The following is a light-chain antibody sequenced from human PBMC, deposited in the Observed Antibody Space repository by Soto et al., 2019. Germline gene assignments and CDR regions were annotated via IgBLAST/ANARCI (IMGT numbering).Light chain of an antibody. CDR2: DVS. CDR1: SSDVGCYNY. CDR3: SSYTGSGTDV. J-gene: IGLJ1*01. V-gene: IGLV2-14*03. Sequence: QCLLAQPASVSGSSGQSITISCTGTSSDVGCYNYVSCYQHCPGKAPKLLSVDVSNRPSGVSDRFSGSKSGDTASLTISGLQAEDEADYYCSSYTGSGTDVFGSGTKVTVL.